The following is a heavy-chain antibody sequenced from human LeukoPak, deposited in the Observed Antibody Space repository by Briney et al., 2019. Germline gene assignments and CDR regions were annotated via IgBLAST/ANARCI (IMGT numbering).Heavy chain of an antibody. CDR1: GNTFTGYY. V-gene: IGHV1-2*02. CDR2: INPNSGGT. CDR3: ATVRVPAAEPY. J-gene: IGHJ4*02. D-gene: IGHD6-25*01. Sequence: ASVKVSCKASGNTFTGYYFHWVRQAPGHGLEWMGWINPNSGGTNYAQIFQGRVTMTRDPSITTAYMELSRLSSDDTAFYYCATVRVPAAEPYWGQGTLVTV.